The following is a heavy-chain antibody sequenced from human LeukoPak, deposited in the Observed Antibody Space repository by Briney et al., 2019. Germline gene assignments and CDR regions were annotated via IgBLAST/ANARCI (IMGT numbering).Heavy chain of an antibody. J-gene: IGHJ4*02. Sequence: ASVRVSCNASGYTFTSYYMHWVRQAPGQGLEWMGWINPNSGGTNYAQKFQGRVTMTRDTSISTAYMELSRLRSDDTAVYYCARGGVGGIRQNFDYWGQGTLVTVSS. CDR1: GYTFTSYY. D-gene: IGHD1-26*01. CDR3: ARGGVGGIRQNFDY. V-gene: IGHV1-2*02. CDR2: INPNSGGT.